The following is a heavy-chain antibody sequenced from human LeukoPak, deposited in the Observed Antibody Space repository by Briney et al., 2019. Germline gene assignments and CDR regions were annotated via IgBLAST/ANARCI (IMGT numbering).Heavy chain of an antibody. J-gene: IGHJ6*03. CDR3: ASAYYDFWSGYYPHYYMDV. Sequence: SETLSLTCAVYGGSFSGYYWSWIRQPPGKGLEWIGEINHSGSTNYNPSLRSRATISVDTSKNQFSLKLSSVTAADTAVYYCASAYYDFWSGYYPHYYMDVWGKGTTVTVSS. D-gene: IGHD3-3*01. CDR1: GGSFSGYY. V-gene: IGHV4-34*01. CDR2: INHSGST.